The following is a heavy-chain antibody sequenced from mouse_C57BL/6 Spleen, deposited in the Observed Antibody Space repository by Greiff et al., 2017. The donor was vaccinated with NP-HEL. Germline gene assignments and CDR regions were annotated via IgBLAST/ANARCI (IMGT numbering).Heavy chain of an antibody. D-gene: IGHD2-5*01. V-gene: IGHV3-6*01. J-gene: IGHJ4*01. CDR2: ISYDGSN. CDR1: GYSITSGYY. CDR3: ARERDYYSNYGAMDY. Sequence: EVQLVESGPGLVKPSQSLSLTCSVTGYSITSGYYWNWIRQFPGNKLEWMGYISYDGSNNYNPSLKNRISITRDTSKNQFFLKLNSVTTEDTATYYCARERDYYSNYGAMDYWGQGTSVTVSS.